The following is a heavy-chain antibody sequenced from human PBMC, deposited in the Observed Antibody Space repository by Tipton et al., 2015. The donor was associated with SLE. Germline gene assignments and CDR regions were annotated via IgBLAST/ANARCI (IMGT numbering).Heavy chain of an antibody. V-gene: IGHV4-4*08. J-gene: IGHJ4*02. D-gene: IGHD3-22*01. CDR2: VFISGTT. CDR1: GGSIRNYY. CDR3: ARTPAYYDGNSYQYFFDY. Sequence: TLSLTCTVSGGSIRNYYWNWIRQPPGKGLEWIGYVFISGTTNHNPPLKSRVTISVDTSRNQFSLRLSSVTAADTAVYYCARTPAYYDGNSYQYFFDYWGQGTLVTVSS.